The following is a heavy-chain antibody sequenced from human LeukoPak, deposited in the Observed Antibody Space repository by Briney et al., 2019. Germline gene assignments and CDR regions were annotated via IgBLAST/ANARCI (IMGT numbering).Heavy chain of an antibody. J-gene: IGHJ4*02. V-gene: IGHV5-51*01. D-gene: IGHD1-26*01. Sequence: GESLKIPCKGSGYRFSSYWIAWVRQMPGKGLEWMGIIYPGDSDTRYSPSFQGQVTISVDTSISTAYLQWSSLKASDTAMYYCARQYTGFDYWGQGTLVTVSS. CDR1: GYRFSSYW. CDR2: IYPGDSDT. CDR3: ARQYTGFDY.